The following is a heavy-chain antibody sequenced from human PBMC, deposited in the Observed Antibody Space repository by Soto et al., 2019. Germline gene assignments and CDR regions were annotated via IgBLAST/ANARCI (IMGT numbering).Heavy chain of an antibody. CDR3: ASGHCSGGSCWNWFDP. CDR1: GGSFSGNY. D-gene: IGHD2-15*01. V-gene: IGHV4-34*01. CDR2: INHSGRT. J-gene: IGHJ5*02. Sequence: QVQLQQWGAGLLKPSETLSLTYAVYGGSFSGNYWSWIRQPPGKGLEWIGEINHSGRTTYNPSLKSRVSILVDTSKNQFSLKLTSVTAADTAVYYCASGHCSGGSCWNWFDPWGQGTLVTVSS.